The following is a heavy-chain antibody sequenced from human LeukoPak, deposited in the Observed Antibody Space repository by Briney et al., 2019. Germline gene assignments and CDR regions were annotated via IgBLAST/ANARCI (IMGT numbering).Heavy chain of an antibody. CDR2: IKQDGNDK. Sequence: GGSLRLSCAASGFTFRSYWMSWVRQAPGKGLEWVANIKQDGNDKYYVDSVKGRFTISRDNAKSSLYLQMNSLRAEDTAVYYCARLPAPSGWFYFDPWGQGTLVTVSS. V-gene: IGHV3-7*01. CDR3: ARLPAPSGWFYFDP. D-gene: IGHD6-19*01. CDR1: GFTFRSYW. J-gene: IGHJ5*02.